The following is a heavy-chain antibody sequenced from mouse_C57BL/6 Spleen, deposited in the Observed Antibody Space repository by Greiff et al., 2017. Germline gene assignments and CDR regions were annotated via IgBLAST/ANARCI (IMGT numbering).Heavy chain of an antibody. CDR3: TRNYGSNWYFGV. J-gene: IGHJ1*03. Sequence: QVQLQQSGAELVRPGASVTLSCKASGYTFTDYEMHWVKQTPVHGLEWIGAIDPETGGTAYNQKFKGKAILTADKSSSTAYMELRSLTSEDSAVYYCTRNYGSNWYFGVWGTGTTVTVSS. V-gene: IGHV1-15*01. D-gene: IGHD1-1*01. CDR2: IDPETGGT. CDR1: GYTFTDYE.